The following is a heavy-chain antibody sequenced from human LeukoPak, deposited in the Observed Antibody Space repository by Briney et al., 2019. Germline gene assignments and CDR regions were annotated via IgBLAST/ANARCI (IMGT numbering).Heavy chain of an antibody. Sequence: GESLKISCKGSGYSFTSYWIGWVRQMPGKGLEWMGIIYPGDSDTRYSPSFQGQVTISADKSISTAYLQWSSLKASDTAMYYCARRKYSSGPYYYYYMDVWGKGTTVTVSS. J-gene: IGHJ6*03. CDR1: GYSFTSYW. V-gene: IGHV5-51*01. CDR2: IYPGDSDT. CDR3: ARRKYSSGPYYYYYMDV. D-gene: IGHD6-19*01.